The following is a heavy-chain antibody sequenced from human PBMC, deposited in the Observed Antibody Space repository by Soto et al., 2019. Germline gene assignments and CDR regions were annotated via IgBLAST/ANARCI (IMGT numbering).Heavy chain of an antibody. D-gene: IGHD1-1*01. CDR1: TLTFIRFT. CDR2: ISYDGTKN. V-gene: IGHV3-30*04. CDR3: TRTSWAHPGFPNDY. J-gene: IGHJ4*02. Sequence: QVQLVESGGGVVQPGTSLKLSCLVSTLTFIRFTVHWVRQAPVKWLEWVASISYDGTKNFYADSVRGRFTITRHISTNTVSLQMGTLKIGDTGMYYCTRTSWAHPGFPNDYWGQGTMVVVS.